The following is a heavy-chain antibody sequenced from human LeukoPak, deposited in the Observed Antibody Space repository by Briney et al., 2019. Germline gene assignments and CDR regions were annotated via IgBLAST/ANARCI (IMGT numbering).Heavy chain of an antibody. CDR1: GGSISSGSYY. D-gene: IGHD4-11*01. J-gene: IGHJ4*02. CDR3: ARCYSNYEYYFDY. CDR2: IYTSGST. Sequence: TLSLTCTVSGGSISSGSYYWSWIRQPAGKGLEWIGRIYTSGSTNYNPSLKSRVTISVDTSKNQFSLKLSSVTAADTAVYYCARCYSNYEYYFDYWGQGTLVTVSS. V-gene: IGHV4-61*02.